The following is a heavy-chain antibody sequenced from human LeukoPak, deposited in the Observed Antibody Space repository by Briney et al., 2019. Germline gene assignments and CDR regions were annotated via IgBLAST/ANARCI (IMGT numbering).Heavy chain of an antibody. J-gene: IGHJ3*02. V-gene: IGHV3-30-3*01. CDR2: ISYDGSNK. Sequence: GGSLRLSCAASGFTFSSYAMHWVRQAPGKGLEWVAVISYDGSNKYYADSVKGRFTISRDNSKNTLYLQMNSLRAEDTAVYYCARTPTAADAFDIWGQGTMVTVSS. D-gene: IGHD6-13*01. CDR1: GFTFSSYA. CDR3: ARTPTAADAFDI.